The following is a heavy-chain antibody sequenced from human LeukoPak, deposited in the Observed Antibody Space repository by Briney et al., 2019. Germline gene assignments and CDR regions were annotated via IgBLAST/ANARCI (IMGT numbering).Heavy chain of an antibody. V-gene: IGHV3-23*01. CDR3: AKVPSSSWYKGIDY. D-gene: IGHD6-13*01. CDR2: ISGSGGST. J-gene: IGHJ4*02. CDR1: GFTFGIYA. Sequence: GGSLRLSCAVSGFTFGIYAMTWVRQAPGRGLEWVSSISGSGGSTYYADSVKGRFTISRDNSKNTLFLQMNSLRAEDTALYYCAKVPSSSWYKGIDYWGQGALVTVSS.